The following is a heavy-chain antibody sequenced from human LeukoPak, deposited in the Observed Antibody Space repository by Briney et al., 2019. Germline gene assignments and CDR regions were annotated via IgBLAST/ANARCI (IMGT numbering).Heavy chain of an antibody. CDR1: GYTFTSYD. Sequence: GASVKVSCKASGYTFTSYDINWVRQATGQGLEWMGWMNPNSGNTGYAQKFQGRVTMTRNTSISTAYMELSSLRSEDTAVHYCARGRGCSSTSCRRNWFDPWGQGTLVTVSS. D-gene: IGHD2-2*01. CDR2: MNPNSGNT. V-gene: IGHV1-8*01. J-gene: IGHJ5*02. CDR3: ARGRGCSSTSCRRNWFDP.